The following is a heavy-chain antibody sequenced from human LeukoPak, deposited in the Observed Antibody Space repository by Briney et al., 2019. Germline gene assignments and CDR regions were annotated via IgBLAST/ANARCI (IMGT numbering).Heavy chain of an antibody. J-gene: IGHJ3*01. D-gene: IGHD2/OR15-2a*01. CDR3: ARGAEYFNALDALDF. CDR1: GFTFSIYA. CDR2: INTDGSST. Sequence: GGSLRLSCAASGFTFSIYAMTWVRQAPGKGLVWVSRINTDGSSTSYADSVKGRFTISRDNAKNTLYLQMDSLRIEDTAVYYCARGAEYFNALDALDFWGQGTMVTVSS. V-gene: IGHV3-74*01.